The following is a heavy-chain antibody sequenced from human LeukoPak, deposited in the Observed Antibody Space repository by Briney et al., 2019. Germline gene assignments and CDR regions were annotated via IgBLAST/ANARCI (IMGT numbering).Heavy chain of an antibody. J-gene: IGHJ4*02. Sequence: PGGSLRLSCAASGFTFSSYAMHWVRQAPGKGLEWVAVISYDGSNKYYADSVKGRFTISRDNSKNTLYLQMNSLRAEDTAVYYCARAPYCSSTSCYEGEEYYFDYWGQGTLVTVSS. D-gene: IGHD2-2*01. CDR3: ARAPYCSSTSCYEGEEYYFDY. V-gene: IGHV3-30*04. CDR1: GFTFSSYA. CDR2: ISYDGSNK.